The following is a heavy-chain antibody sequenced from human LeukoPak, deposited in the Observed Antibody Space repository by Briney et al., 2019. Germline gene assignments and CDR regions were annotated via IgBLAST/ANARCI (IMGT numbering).Heavy chain of an antibody. Sequence: GGSLRLSCAASGFTFSSYGMHWVRQAPGKGLEWVSFIRFDGTNKYYADSVKGRFTISRDNSKNTLYLQMNSLRAEDTAVYYCARGDLHYHDSTRRGFDIWGQGTMVTVSS. D-gene: IGHD3-16*01. CDR1: GFTFSSYG. CDR3: ARGDLHYHDSTRRGFDI. V-gene: IGHV3-30*02. J-gene: IGHJ3*02. CDR2: IRFDGTNK.